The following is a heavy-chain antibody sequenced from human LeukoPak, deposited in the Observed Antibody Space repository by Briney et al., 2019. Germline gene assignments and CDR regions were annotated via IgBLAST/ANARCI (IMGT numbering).Heavy chain of an antibody. Sequence: SETLSLTCTVSGGSISSGGYYWSWIRQPPGKGLEWIGYIYYSGSTNYNPSLKSRVTISVDTSKNQFSLKLSSVTAADTAVYYCARAGGSLEPPDYWGQGTLVTVSS. CDR1: GGSISSGGYY. D-gene: IGHD1-1*01. CDR3: ARAGGSLEPPDY. V-gene: IGHV4-61*08. CDR2: IYYSGST. J-gene: IGHJ4*02.